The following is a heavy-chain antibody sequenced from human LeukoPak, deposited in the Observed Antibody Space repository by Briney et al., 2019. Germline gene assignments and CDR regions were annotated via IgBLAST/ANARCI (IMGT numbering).Heavy chain of an antibody. D-gene: IGHD2-15*01. CDR3: ASPGFVVVVAAQWAFDY. J-gene: IGHJ4*02. Sequence: PGGSLRLFCAASGFTFSSYAMSWVRQAPGKGLEWVSAISGSGGSTYCADSVKGRFTISRDNSKNTLCLQMNSLRAEDTAVYYCASPGFVVVVAAQWAFDYWGQGTLVTVSS. CDR1: GFTFSSYA. V-gene: IGHV3-23*01. CDR2: ISGSGGST.